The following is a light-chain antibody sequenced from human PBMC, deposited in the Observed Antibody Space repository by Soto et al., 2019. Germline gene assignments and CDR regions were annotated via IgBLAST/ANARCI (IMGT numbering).Light chain of an antibody. CDR1: QSVSIW. J-gene: IGKJ1*01. V-gene: IGKV1-5*03. CDR2: KAS. CDR3: QQYNSYTWT. Sequence: DIQMTQSPSTLSASVGDRVTITCRASQSVSIWLAWYQQKPGKAPKLLIYKASSIESGVPTRFSGSGCGTEFTLTISSLQPDDFATYYCQQYNSYTWTFGQGTKVEIK.